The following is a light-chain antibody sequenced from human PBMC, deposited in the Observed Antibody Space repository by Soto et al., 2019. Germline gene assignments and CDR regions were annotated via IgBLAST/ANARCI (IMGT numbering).Light chain of an antibody. J-gene: IGLJ2*01. CDR3: ETWDNNILV. V-gene: IGLV4-60*02. CDR2: LEGSGSY. CDR1: SGHSSYI. Sequence: PVLTQSSSASASLGSSVKLTCTLSSGHSSYIIAWHQQQPGKAPRYLMKLEGSGSYNKGSGVPDRFSGSSSGADRYLTISNLQFEDEADYYCETWDNNILVFGGGTKVTVL.